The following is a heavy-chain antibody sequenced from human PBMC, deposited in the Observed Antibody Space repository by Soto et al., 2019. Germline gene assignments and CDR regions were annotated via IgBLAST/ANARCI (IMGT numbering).Heavy chain of an antibody. Sequence: SETLSLTCTVSGGSISSSSYYWGWIRQPPGKGLEWIGSIYYSGSTYYNPSLKSRVTISVDTSKNQFSLKLSSVTAADTAVYYCAHDGGYLYGMDVWGQGSTVTVSS. J-gene: IGHJ6*02. CDR3: AHDGGYLYGMDV. CDR1: GGSISSSSYY. V-gene: IGHV4-39*01. CDR2: IYYSGST. D-gene: IGHD4-17*01.